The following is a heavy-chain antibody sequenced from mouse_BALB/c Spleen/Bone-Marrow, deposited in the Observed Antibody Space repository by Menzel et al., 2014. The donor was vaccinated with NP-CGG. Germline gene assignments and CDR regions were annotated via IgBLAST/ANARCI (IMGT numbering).Heavy chain of an antibody. CDR3: TRSNYGYWYFDV. D-gene: IGHD1-1*01. V-gene: IGHV1S81*02. CDR2: INPTNGGT. Sequence: ESGAELVKPGASVKLSCKASGYTFTRYYMYWVKQRPGQGLEWIGEINPTNGGTNFNEKFKSKATLTVDKSSSTAYMQPSSLTSEDSAVYYCTRSNYGYWYFDVWGAGTTVTVSS. CDR1: GYTFTRYY. J-gene: IGHJ1*01.